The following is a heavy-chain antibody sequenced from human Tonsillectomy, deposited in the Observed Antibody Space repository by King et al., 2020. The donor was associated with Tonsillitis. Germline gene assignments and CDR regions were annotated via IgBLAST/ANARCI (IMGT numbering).Heavy chain of an antibody. J-gene: IGHJ4*02. CDR3: ARGGFWWLPRPDYPYYFDY. Sequence: QLQESGPGLVKPSETLSLTCTVSGGSISSYYWSWIRQPPGKGLEWIGYIYYSGSTNYNPSLKSRVTISVDTSKNQFSLKLSSVTAADTAVYYCARGGFWWLPRPDYPYYFDYWGQGTLVTVSS. D-gene: IGHD5-12*01. CDR1: GGSISSYY. CDR2: IYYSGST. V-gene: IGHV4-59*01.